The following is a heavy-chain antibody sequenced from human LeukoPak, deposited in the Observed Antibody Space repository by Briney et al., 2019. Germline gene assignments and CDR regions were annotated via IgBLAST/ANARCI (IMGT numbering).Heavy chain of an antibody. CDR3: ARDGWGCSSTSCPPNWFDP. CDR1: GYTFTSYY. Sequence: ASVKVSCKASGYTFTSYYMHWVRQAPGQGLEWMGIINPSGGSTSYAQKFQGRVTMTRDTSTSTVYMELSSLRSDDTAVYYCARDGWGCSSTSCPPNWFDPWGQGTLVTVSS. J-gene: IGHJ5*02. CDR2: INPSGGST. V-gene: IGHV1-46*01. D-gene: IGHD2-2*01.